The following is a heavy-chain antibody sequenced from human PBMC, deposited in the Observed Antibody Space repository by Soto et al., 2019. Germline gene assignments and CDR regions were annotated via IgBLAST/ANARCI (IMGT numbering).Heavy chain of an antibody. D-gene: IGHD6-19*01. CDR2: INPNSGCT. CDR3: ARSIAVAGTRAFDI. V-gene: IGHV1-2*04. CDR1: GYTFTGYY. Sequence: ASVKVSCKASGYTFTGYYMHWVRQAPGQGLKWMGWINPNSGCTNYAQQFQGWVTMTRATSISTAYMELSRLRSDATAVYYCARSIAVAGTRAFDIWGKGKMVTVSS. J-gene: IGHJ3*02.